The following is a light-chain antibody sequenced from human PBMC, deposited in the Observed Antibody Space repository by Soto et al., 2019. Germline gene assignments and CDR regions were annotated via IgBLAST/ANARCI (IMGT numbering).Light chain of an antibody. V-gene: IGLV2-8*01. CDR2: EVY. CDR1: SSDVGGYNY. CDR3: SAYAGSSTWV. J-gene: IGLJ2*01. Sequence: QSVPTQPPSASGSPGQSVTFSCTGTSSDVGGYNYVSWYQQYPGKAPKLMIYEVYKRHSGVPDRFSGSKSGNTASLTVSGLQPEDEADYYCSAYAGSSTWVFGGGTNVTVL.